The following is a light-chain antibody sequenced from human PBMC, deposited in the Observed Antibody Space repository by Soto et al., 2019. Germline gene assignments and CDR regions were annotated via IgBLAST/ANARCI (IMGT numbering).Light chain of an antibody. V-gene: IGKV3-15*01. CDR1: QSVSNN. J-gene: IGKJ5*01. CDR3: NQYINWPRAP. CDR2: GAS. Sequence: IVMTHSPVTLSVSPGERVTLSCRASQSVSNNLAWYQQKSGQAPRLLIYGASTRVTGIPARFSGSGSGTEFTPTTTTQQFEDLAITYCNQYINWPRAPFGQGTRWEI.